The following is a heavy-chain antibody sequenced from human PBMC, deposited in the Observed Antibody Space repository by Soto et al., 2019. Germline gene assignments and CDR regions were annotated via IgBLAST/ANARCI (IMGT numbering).Heavy chain of an antibody. CDR3: ARGDYGDCFDP. J-gene: IGHJ5*02. CDR1: GFILNSYS. CDR2: ISSSSSTI. Sequence: EVQLVESGGGLVQPGGSLRLSCVASGFILNSYSMNWVRQAPGKGLEWVSYISSSSSTIYYADSVKGRFSISRDKAKNSLFLQMNSLRDDDTAVYYCARGDYGDCFDPWGQGTLVTVSS. D-gene: IGHD4-17*01. V-gene: IGHV3-48*02.